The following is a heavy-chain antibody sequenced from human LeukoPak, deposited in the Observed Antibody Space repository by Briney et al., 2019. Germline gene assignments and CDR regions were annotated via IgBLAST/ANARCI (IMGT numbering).Heavy chain of an antibody. CDR2: ISGSGDTI. CDR1: GFIFSNYA. D-gene: IGHD5-24*01. Sequence: GGSLRLSCATSGFIFSNYAVNWVRQAPGKGLEWVSIISGSGDTIYYADSVKGRFTISRDNAKNSLYLQLNSLRAEDTAVYYCARDKVSGSGHNYHYYYYYYMDVWGKGTTVTISS. CDR3: ARDKVSGSGHNYHYYYYYYMDV. J-gene: IGHJ6*03. V-gene: IGHV3-48*01.